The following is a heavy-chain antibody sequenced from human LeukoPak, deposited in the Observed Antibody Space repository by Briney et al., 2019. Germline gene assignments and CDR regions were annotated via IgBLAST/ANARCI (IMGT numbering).Heavy chain of an antibody. Sequence: GGSLRLSCAASGFTFSSHWMIWVRQAPGKGLEWVANIKQDGSEKYYVDSVKGRFTISRDNAKNSLYLQMNSLRAEDTAVYYCARNLPAADYWGQGTLVTVSS. D-gene: IGHD2-2*01. CDR3: ARNLPAADY. V-gene: IGHV3-7*01. J-gene: IGHJ4*02. CDR2: IKQDGSEK. CDR1: GFTFSSHW.